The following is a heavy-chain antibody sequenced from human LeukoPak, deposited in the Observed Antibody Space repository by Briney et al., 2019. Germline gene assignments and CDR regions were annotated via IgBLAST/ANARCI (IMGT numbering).Heavy chain of an antibody. CDR3: ARRSQLGGFFGN. CDR2: ISGDGDTT. J-gene: IGHJ4*02. Sequence: GGSLRLSCEASGFSFSTSWMHWVRQPSGKGLEWVSRISGDGDTTKYADSVKGRFTISRDNARNTLYLRMNNLRGDDTAVYFCARRSQLGGFFGNWGQGTLVTVSS. CDR1: GFSFSTSW. V-gene: IGHV3-74*03. D-gene: IGHD7-27*01.